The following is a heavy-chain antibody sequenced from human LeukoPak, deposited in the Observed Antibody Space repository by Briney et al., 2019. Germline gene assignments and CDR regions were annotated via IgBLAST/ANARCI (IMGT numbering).Heavy chain of an antibody. J-gene: IGHJ6*03. CDR3: ARSGYSSSQLYYYYYMDV. CDR1: GFTFSDYG. CDR2: IRYDESES. D-gene: IGHD6-13*01. V-gene: IGHV3-30*02. Sequence: GGSLRLSCAASGFTFSDYGMHWVRQAPGKGLEWVAFIRYDESESYYADSVKGRFTISRDNSKNTLYLQMNSLRAEDTAVYYCARSGYSSSQLYYYYYMDVWGKGTTVTISS.